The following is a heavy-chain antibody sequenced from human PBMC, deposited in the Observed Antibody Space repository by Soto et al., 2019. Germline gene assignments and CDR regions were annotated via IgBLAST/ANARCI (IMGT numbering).Heavy chain of an antibody. D-gene: IGHD1-26*01. CDR2: IIPIFGTA. Sequence: QVQLVQSGAEVKKPGSSVKVSCKASGGTFSSYAISWVRQAPGQGLEWMGGIIPIFGTANYAQKFQGRVTITADEYTSTAYMELSSLRSEDTAVYYCARDRPTYSGSPTVFDYWGQGPLVTVSS. J-gene: IGHJ4*02. CDR1: GGTFSSYA. CDR3: ARDRPTYSGSPTVFDY. V-gene: IGHV1-69*01.